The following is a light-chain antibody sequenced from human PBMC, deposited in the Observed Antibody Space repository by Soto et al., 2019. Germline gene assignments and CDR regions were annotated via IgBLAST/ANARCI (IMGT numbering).Light chain of an antibody. CDR2: GVS. Sequence: EIVMTQSPSTLSVSPGERATLSCRASQSVSSIFLAWYQQKPGQAPRLLIYGVSIRASGIPARFSGSGSGTEFTLTISSLQSEDFAVYYCQQYSAWPLTFGEGTKVEI. CDR1: QSVSSI. V-gene: IGKV3-15*01. J-gene: IGKJ4*01. CDR3: QQYSAWPLT.